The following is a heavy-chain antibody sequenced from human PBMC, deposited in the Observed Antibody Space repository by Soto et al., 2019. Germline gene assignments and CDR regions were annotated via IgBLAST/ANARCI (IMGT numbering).Heavy chain of an antibody. CDR1: GGSISSYY. CDR2: IYYSGST. D-gene: IGHD3-10*01. J-gene: IGHJ6*02. V-gene: IGHV4-59*01. Sequence: PSETLSLTCTVSGGSISSYYWSWIRQPPGKGLEWIGYIYYSGSTNYNPSLKSRVTISVDTSKNQFSLKLSSVTAADTAVYYCARDLSMEVRGGRPYYYGMDVWGQGTTVTVSS. CDR3: ARDLSMEVRGGRPYYYGMDV.